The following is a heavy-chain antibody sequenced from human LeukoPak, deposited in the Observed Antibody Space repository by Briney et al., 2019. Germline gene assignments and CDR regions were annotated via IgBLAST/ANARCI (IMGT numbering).Heavy chain of an antibody. CDR2: IYYSGST. V-gene: IGHV4-61*01. Sequence: PSETLSLTCTVSGGSVSSGSYYWSWIRQPPGKGLEWIGYIYYSGSTNYNPSLKSRVTISVDTSKNQFSLKLSSVTAADTAVYYCARGDTGGELLHYFDHWGQGTLVTVSS. CDR3: ARGDTGGELLHYFDH. D-gene: IGHD3-10*01. J-gene: IGHJ4*02. CDR1: GGSVSSGSYY.